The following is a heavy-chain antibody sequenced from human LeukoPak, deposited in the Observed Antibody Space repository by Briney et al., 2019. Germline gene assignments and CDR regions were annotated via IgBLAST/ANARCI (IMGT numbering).Heavy chain of an antibody. CDR2: LHADGVEQ. CDR3: ARGGYSFDY. V-gene: IGHV3-7*01. Sequence: PGGSLTLSCAASGFSLSGYWMTWVRQAPGKGLEWVARLHADGVEQNYVDSVTGRFTMSRDNAKNSLDLQMNSLRVEDTAVYYCARGGYSFDYLGQGTLVAVSS. D-gene: IGHD5-18*01. CDR1: GFSLSGYW. J-gene: IGHJ4*02.